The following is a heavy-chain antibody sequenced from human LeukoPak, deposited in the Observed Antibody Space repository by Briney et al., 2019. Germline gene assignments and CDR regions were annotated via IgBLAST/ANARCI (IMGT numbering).Heavy chain of an antibody. D-gene: IGHD1-20*01. CDR3: ARGALANWINFWFDP. J-gene: IGHJ5*02. CDR2: INHSGST. Sequence: SETLSLTCAVYGGSFRGYYWSWIRQPPGKGLEWMGEINHSGSTNYNPSLKSRVTISVDTSKNQFSLKLSSVTAADTAVYYCARGALANWINFWFDPWGQGTLVTVSS. V-gene: IGHV4-34*01. CDR1: GGSFRGYY.